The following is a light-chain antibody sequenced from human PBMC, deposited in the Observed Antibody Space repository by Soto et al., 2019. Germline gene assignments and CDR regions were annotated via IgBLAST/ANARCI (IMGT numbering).Light chain of an antibody. CDR2: EGF. CDR1: SSDIGNYNL. Sequence: QSARTQPASVSGSPGQSITFSCTGTSSDIGNYNLVSWYQQYPGKAPKLIIYEGFKRPSGVSDRFSGSKLGNTASLTISGLQAEDEADYYCFSYATNTTFWAFGGGTKVTVI. CDR3: FSYATNTTFWA. V-gene: IGLV2-23*01. J-gene: IGLJ3*02.